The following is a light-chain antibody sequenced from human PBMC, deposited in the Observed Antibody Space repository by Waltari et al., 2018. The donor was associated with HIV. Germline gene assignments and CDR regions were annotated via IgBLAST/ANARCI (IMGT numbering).Light chain of an antibody. CDR2: EVS. V-gene: IGLV2-8*01. J-gene: IGLJ2*01. Sequence: QSALTQPPSASGSLGQSVTISCSGTSSDVGGYNYVSRYQQHPGKAPKLMIYEVSKRPSGVPNRFSGSKSGNTASLTVSGLQAEDEADYYCSSYAGSDIYVVFGGGTKLTVL. CDR1: SSDVGGYNY. CDR3: SSYAGSDIYVV.